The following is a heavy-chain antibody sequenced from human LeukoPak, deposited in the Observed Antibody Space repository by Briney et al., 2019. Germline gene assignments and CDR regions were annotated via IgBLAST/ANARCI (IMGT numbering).Heavy chain of an antibody. CDR2: ISAYNGNT. Sequence: ASVKVSCKASGYTFTSYGISWVRQAPGQGLEWMGWISAYNGNTNYAQKLQGRVTMTTDTSTSTAYMELRSLRSDDTAVYYCARHHVFPRGSYYSNWFDPWGQGTLVTVSS. V-gene: IGHV1-18*01. CDR3: ARHHVFPRGSYYSNWFDP. CDR1: GYTFTSYG. J-gene: IGHJ5*02. D-gene: IGHD1-26*01.